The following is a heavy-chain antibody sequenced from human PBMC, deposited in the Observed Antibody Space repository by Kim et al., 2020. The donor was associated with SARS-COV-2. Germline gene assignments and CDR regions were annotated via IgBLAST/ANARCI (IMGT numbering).Heavy chain of an antibody. D-gene: IGHD6-19*01. V-gene: IGHV3-23*01. CDR1: GFTFSSYA. J-gene: IGHJ4*02. CDR3: AKHFWGSGWSHFDY. CDR2: ISGSGGST. Sequence: GGCLRLSCAASGFTFSSYAMSWVRQAPGKGLEWVSAISGSGGSTYYADSVKGRFTISRDNSKNTLYLQMNSLRAEDTAVYYCAKHFWGSGWSHFDYWGQGTLVTVSS.